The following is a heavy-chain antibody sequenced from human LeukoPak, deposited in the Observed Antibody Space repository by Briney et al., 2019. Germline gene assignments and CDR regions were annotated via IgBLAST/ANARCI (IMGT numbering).Heavy chain of an antibody. Sequence: GGSLRLSCVASGFIFSGYGMHWVRQAPGKGLEWVAFIRYDGNNGNNRYYADSVKGRFSISRDNSKNTLYLQMNSLRPEDTAIYYCAKWVAAAGPYYFDFWSQGTLVTVSS. D-gene: IGHD6-13*01. CDR3: AKWVAAAGPYYFDF. V-gene: IGHV3-30*02. J-gene: IGHJ4*02. CDR2: IRYDGNNGNNR. CDR1: GFIFSGYG.